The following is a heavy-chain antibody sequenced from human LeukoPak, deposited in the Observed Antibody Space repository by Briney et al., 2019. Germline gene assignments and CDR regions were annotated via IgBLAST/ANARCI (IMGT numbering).Heavy chain of an antibody. CDR3: ATPHTARVKGYYYYYMNV. J-gene: IGHJ6*03. V-gene: IGHV1-2*02. D-gene: IGHD5-18*01. CDR2: INPNSGGT. Sequence: ASVKLSFKASGYTFTGYYMHWVRQAPGQGHEWMGWINPNSGGTNYAQKFQGRVTMTRDTSISTAYMELSRLRSDDTAVYYYATPHTARVKGYYYYYMNVWGKGTAVTVSS. CDR1: GYTFTGYY.